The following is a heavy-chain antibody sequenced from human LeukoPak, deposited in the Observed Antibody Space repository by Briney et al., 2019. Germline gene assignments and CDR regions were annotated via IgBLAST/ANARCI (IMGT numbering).Heavy chain of an antibody. CDR3: ARDLSFRLRNYFDY. D-gene: IGHD4-17*01. CDR2: IYYSGST. V-gene: IGHV4-39*02. Sequence: PSETLSLTCTVSGGSISSSSYYWGWIRQPPGKGLEWIGSIYYSGSTYYNPSLKSRVTISVDTSKNQFSLKLSSVTAADTAVYYYARDLSFRLRNYFDYWGQGTLVTVSS. CDR1: GGSISSSSYY. J-gene: IGHJ4*02.